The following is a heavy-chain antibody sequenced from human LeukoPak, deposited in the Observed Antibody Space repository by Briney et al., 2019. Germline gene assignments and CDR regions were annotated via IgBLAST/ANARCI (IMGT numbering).Heavy chain of an antibody. J-gene: IGHJ5*01. CDR3: ATRPVIAARGRFDV. D-gene: IGHD2-15*01. V-gene: IGHV7-4-1*02. CDR1: GYTFTSYA. Sequence: ASVKVSCKASGYTFTSYAMNWVRQAPGQGLEWMGWINTNTGNPSYARGFTGRFVFSLDTSVSTAYLQISSLKASDTAMYYCATRPVIAARGRFDVSGHGALWTVSS. CDR2: INTNTGNP.